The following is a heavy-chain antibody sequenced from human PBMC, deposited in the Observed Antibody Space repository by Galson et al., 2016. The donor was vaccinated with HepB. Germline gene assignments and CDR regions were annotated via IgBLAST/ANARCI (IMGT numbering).Heavy chain of an antibody. CDR1: GGSISSSSYY. D-gene: IGHD6-19*01. J-gene: IGHJ6*02. CDR2: IYYSGRT. V-gene: IGHV4-61*01. CDR3: ARDDSGGWYGFHYGMDV. Sequence: SETLSLTCTVSGGSISSSSYYLSWIRQPPGKGLEWIGYIYYSGRTNYNPSLKSRVTISVDTSKNQFSLKLSSVTAADTAVYYCARDDSGGWYGFHYGMDVWGQGTTVTVSS.